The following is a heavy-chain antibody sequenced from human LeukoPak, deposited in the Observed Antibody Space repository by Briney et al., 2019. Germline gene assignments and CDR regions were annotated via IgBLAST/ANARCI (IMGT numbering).Heavy chain of an antibody. CDR1: GGSISSGSYY. D-gene: IGHD1-1*01. J-gene: IGHJ6*03. CDR3: ATGTNPPYYYYYMDV. CDR2: IYTSGST. Sequence: SETLSLTCTVSGGSISSGSYYWSWIRQPAGKGLEWIGRIYTSGSTNYNPSLKSRVTISVDTSRNQLSLKLSSVTAADTAVYYCATGTNPPYYYYYMDVWGKGTTVTISS. V-gene: IGHV4-61*02.